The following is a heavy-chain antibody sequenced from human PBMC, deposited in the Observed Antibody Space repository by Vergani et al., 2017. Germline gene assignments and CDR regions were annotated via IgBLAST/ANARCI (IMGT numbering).Heavy chain of an antibody. V-gene: IGHV1-69*01. D-gene: IGHD2-2*01. CDR3: ARLVRGIVVVPAAIPFYYYMDV. Sequence: QVQLVQSGAEVKKPGSSVKVSCKASGGTFSSYAISWVRQAPGQGLEWMGGIIPIFGTANYAQKFQGRVTITADESTSTAYMELSSLRSEDTAVYYCARLVRGIVVVPAAIPFYYYMDVWGKGTTVTVSS. J-gene: IGHJ6*03. CDR1: GGTFSSYA. CDR2: IIPIFGTA.